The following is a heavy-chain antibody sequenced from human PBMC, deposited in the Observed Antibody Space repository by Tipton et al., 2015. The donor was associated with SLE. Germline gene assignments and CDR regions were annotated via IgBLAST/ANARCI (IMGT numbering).Heavy chain of an antibody. V-gene: IGHV4-31*03. CDR2: IYYSGNT. D-gene: IGHD6-13*01. Sequence: TLSLTCTVSGDSLSIVGYYWTWIRQRPGEGLEWIGSIYYSGNTYYNPSLKTGVSISLDISTKRLSLQVRSVTAADTAVYYCARLPDHSDSRDYWGQGTLVSVSS. CDR3: ARLPDHSDSRDY. CDR1: GDSLSIVGYY. J-gene: IGHJ4*02.